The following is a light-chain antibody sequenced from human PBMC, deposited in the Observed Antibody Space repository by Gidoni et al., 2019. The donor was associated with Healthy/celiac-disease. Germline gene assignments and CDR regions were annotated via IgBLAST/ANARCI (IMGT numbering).Light chain of an antibody. J-gene: IGKJ1*01. CDR2: AAS. CDR3: QQSYSTPPT. CDR1: QSISSY. V-gene: IGKV1-39*01. Sequence: DIQITKSPSSLSASVGDRVTIPCRASQSISSYLNWYQQKPGKAPKLLIYAASSLQSGVPSRFSGRGSGTDFTLTISSLQHEDFATYYWQQSYSTPPTFGQGTKVEIK.